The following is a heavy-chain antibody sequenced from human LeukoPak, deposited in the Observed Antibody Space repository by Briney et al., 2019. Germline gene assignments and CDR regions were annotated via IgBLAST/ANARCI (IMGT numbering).Heavy chain of an antibody. J-gene: IGHJ6*02. CDR1: GFIVSSNY. CDR2: INSDGSST. CDR3: AREGITMVRGVITDYYYGMDV. V-gene: IGHV3-74*01. Sequence: PGGSLRLSCAASGFIVSSNYMSWVRQAPGKGLVWVSRINSDGSSTSYADSVKGRFTISRDNAKNTLYLQMNSLRAEDTAVYYCAREGITMVRGVITDYYYGMDVWGQGTTVTVSS. D-gene: IGHD3-10*01.